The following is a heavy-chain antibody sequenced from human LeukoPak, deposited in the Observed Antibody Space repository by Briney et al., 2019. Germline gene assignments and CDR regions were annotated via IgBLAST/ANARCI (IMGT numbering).Heavy chain of an antibody. CDR3: AKSVSPGGYVGSLYFFDD. CDR1: GVTLSSFA. CDR2: ISGSGGTT. V-gene: IGHV3-23*01. D-gene: IGHD1-26*01. Sequence: PGGSLRLSCAASGVTLSSFAMSWVRQAPGKGLEWVSTISGSGGTTYYADSVEGQFTISRDNSKNTVSLQMNSLRAEDTAIYYCAKSVSPGGYVGSLYFFDDWGQGTLVTVSS. J-gene: IGHJ4*02.